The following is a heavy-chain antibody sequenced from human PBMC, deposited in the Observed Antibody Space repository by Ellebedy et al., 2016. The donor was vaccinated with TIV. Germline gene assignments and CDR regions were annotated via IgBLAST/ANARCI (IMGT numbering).Heavy chain of an antibody. D-gene: IGHD1-26*01. CDR1: GGSISSSSFY. J-gene: IGHJ4*02. CDR2: IYHSGSV. CDR3: GGSGREHLKDDF. V-gene: IGHV4-39*01. Sequence: MPSETLSLTCTVSGGSISSSSFYWAWIRQTPTKGLEWIGSIYHSGSVHANPSLKSRLTMTLDRVDHQFTLNLSSVTPADTAVYFCGGSGREHLKDDFWGQGTLVTVSS.